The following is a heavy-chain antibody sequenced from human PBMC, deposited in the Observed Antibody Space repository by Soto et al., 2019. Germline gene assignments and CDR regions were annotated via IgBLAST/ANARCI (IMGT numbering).Heavy chain of an antibody. D-gene: IGHD6-19*01. J-gene: IGHJ2*01. V-gene: IGHV3-30*18. Sequence: QVQLVESGGGVVQPGRSLRLSCAASAFSFSSYGMHWVRQAPDKGMEWVAVISYDGSNKYYADSVKGRFTISRDNSKNTLSLQMNSLRAEDTAVYYCAKDGVIIRYSSGWYLSRYWYFDLWGRGTLVTVSS. CDR1: AFSFSSYG. CDR2: ISYDGSNK. CDR3: AKDGVIIRYSSGWYLSRYWYFDL.